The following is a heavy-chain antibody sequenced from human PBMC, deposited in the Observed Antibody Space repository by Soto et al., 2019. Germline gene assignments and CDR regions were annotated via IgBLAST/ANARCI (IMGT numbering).Heavy chain of an antibody. Sequence: QVQLVQSGAAVKKPGSSVKVSCKTSGSIFNTYAIAWVRQAPGQGLEWMGGIIPTFGPAHYARHFEDRVTITAEESTTTIYMELTSLRPDDSAIYHCATYRGPVSPFDNWGQGTLVTVSS. J-gene: IGHJ4*02. V-gene: IGHV1-69*01. CDR3: ATYRGPVSPFDN. CDR2: IIPTFGPA. CDR1: GSIFNTYA. D-gene: IGHD3-10*01.